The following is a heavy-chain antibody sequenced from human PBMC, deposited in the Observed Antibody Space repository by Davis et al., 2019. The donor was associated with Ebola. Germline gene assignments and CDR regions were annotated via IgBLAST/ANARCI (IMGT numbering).Heavy chain of an antibody. CDR3: ARESIVGATRADY. D-gene: IGHD1-26*01. J-gene: IGHJ4*02. CDR2: ISSSSSTI. Sequence: PGGSLRLSCAASGFTFSDYYMSWIRQAPGKGLEWVSYISSSSSTIYYADSVKGRFTISRDNAKNSLYLQMNSLRDEDTAVYYCARESIVGATRADYWGQGTLVTVSS. V-gene: IGHV3-11*04. CDR1: GFTFSDYY.